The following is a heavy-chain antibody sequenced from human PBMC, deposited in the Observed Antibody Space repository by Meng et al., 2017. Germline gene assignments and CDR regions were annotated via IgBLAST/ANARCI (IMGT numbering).Heavy chain of an antibody. Sequence: ASVKVSCKASGYTFTSYYMHWVRQAPGQGLEWMGIINPSGGSTSYAQKFQGRVTMTRDTSTSTVYMELSSLRSEDTAVYYCASLPYCSGGSCYDDDYWGQGTLVTGYS. V-gene: IGHV1-46*01. D-gene: IGHD2-15*01. J-gene: IGHJ4*02. CDR2: INPSGGST. CDR1: GYTFTSYY. CDR3: ASLPYCSGGSCYDDDY.